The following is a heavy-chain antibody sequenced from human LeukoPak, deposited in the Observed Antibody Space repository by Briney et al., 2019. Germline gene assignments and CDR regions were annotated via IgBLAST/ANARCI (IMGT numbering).Heavy chain of an antibody. CDR2: ISGSGGST. CDR1: GFTFSSYG. J-gene: IGHJ4*02. CDR3: AKDGVGAMGNDY. Sequence: PGGTLRLSCAASGFTFSSYGMSCVRHAPGKGLEWGLAISGSGGSTYYADSVKGRFTISRDNSKNTLYLQMNSLRAEDTAVYYCAKDGVGAMGNDYWGQGTLVTVSS. V-gene: IGHV3-23*01. D-gene: IGHD1-26*01.